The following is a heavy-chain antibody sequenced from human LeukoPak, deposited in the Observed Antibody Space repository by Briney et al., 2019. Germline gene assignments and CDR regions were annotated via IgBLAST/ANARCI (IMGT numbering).Heavy chain of an antibody. CDR2: IIDTGGAT. D-gene: IGHD3-10*01. Sequence: GGSLRLSCAASGFSFSSFAMTWARQAPGKGLEWVSGIIDTGGATYYADSVKGRFTISRDNSKNTLFLQMNSLRAEDTAVYYCAKFNGHPTTNYYMDVWGEGTTVTVSS. CDR1: GFSFSSFA. J-gene: IGHJ6*04. CDR3: AKFNGHPTTNYYMDV. V-gene: IGHV3-23*01.